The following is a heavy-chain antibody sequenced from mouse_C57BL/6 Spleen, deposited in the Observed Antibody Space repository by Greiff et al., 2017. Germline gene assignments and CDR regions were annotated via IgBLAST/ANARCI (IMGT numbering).Heavy chain of an antibody. V-gene: IGHV1-64*01. CDR1: GYTFTSYW. Sequence: QVQLQQPGAELVKPGASVKLSCKASGYTFTSYWMHWVKQRPGPGLEWIGMIHPNSGSTNYNEKIKSKATLTVDKSSSAAYMQRSSLTSEDSAVYYCASTIYYGNWRAFDYWGQGTTLTVSS. J-gene: IGHJ2*01. CDR3: ASTIYYGNWRAFDY. D-gene: IGHD2-1*01. CDR2: IHPNSGST.